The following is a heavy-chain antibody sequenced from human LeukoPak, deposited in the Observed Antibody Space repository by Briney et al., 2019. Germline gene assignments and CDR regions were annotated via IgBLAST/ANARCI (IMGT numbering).Heavy chain of an antibody. V-gene: IGHV1-2*02. CDR2: INPNSGDT. D-gene: IGHD6-19*01. Sequence: ASVKVSCKASRYTFTGYYMHWVRQAPGQGLERMGWINPNSGDTNYAQKFQGRVTMTRDTSITTVYMELSRLRSDDTAVYFCASGWSITGWYNNWFDPWGQGTLVTVSS. CDR1: RYTFTGYY. J-gene: IGHJ5*02. CDR3: ASGWSITGWYNNWFDP.